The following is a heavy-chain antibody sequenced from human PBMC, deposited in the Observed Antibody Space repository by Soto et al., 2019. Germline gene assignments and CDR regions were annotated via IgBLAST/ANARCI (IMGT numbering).Heavy chain of an antibody. Sequence: EVQLLESGGGLVQPGGSLRLSGAASGFTFSGYAMTWVPQAQGKGLEWVSAISGSGGSTYYADSVKGRFTISRDNSKNTLYLQMNSLRAEDTAVYYCAKDGGGDDSTYDYWGQGTLVTVSS. J-gene: IGHJ4*02. D-gene: IGHD2-15*01. CDR1: GFTFSGYA. V-gene: IGHV3-23*01. CDR3: AKDGGGDDSTYDY. CDR2: ISGSGGST.